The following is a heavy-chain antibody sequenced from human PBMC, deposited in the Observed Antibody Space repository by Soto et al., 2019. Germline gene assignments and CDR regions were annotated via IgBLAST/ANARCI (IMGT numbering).Heavy chain of an antibody. CDR1: GFTFSSYS. CDR3: AREYDGDYAEIDY. CDR2: ISSSSSYI. Sequence: GGSLRLSCAASGFTFSSYSMNWVRQAPGKGLEWVSSISSSSSYIYYADSVKGRFTISRENAKNSLYLQMNSLRAEDTAVYYCAREYDGDYAEIDYWGQGTLVTVSS. J-gene: IGHJ4*02. V-gene: IGHV3-21*01. D-gene: IGHD4-17*01.